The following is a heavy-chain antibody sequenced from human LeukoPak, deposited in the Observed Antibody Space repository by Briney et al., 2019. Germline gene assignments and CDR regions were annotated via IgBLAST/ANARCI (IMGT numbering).Heavy chain of an antibody. D-gene: IGHD3-9*01. CDR1: GFTFSHYA. V-gene: IGHV3-21*01. CDR3: ARGYDILTGYPDY. J-gene: IGHJ4*02. Sequence: PGGSLRLSCTASGFTFSHYAMSWVPQAPGKGLEWFSSISSSSSYIYYADSVKGRFTISRDNAKNSLYLQRNSLRAEDTAVYYCARGYDILTGYPDYWGQGTLVTVSS. CDR2: ISSSSSYI.